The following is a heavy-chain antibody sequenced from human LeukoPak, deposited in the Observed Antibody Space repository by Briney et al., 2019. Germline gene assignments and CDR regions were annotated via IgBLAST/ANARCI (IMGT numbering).Heavy chain of an antibody. J-gene: IGHJ3*02. CDR1: GYSFTNYW. D-gene: IGHD6-19*01. CDR2: IYPGDSDT. CDR3: ASGVEQWLDAFDI. Sequence: GESLKISCKGSGYSFTNYWIGWVRQMPGKGLEWMGIIYPGDSDTRNSPSFQGQVTISADKSISTAYLQWSSLKASDTAMYYCASGVEQWLDAFDIWGQGTMVTVSS. V-gene: IGHV5-51*01.